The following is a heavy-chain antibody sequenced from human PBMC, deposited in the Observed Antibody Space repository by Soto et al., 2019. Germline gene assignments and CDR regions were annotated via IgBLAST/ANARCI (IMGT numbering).Heavy chain of an antibody. J-gene: IGHJ6*02. V-gene: IGHV1-69*01. CDR3: ARVVSNFLGVGMDV. Sequence: QVQLVQSGAEVKKPGSSVKVSCKGSGGTFSNYAISWVRQAPGQGLEWMGGIVPILGTANYAQKFQGRVTITADESTSRAYMELRSLRSEDTAMYYCARVVSNFLGVGMDVWGQGTTVTVSS. CDR2: IVPILGTA. D-gene: IGHD4-4*01. CDR1: GGTFSNYA.